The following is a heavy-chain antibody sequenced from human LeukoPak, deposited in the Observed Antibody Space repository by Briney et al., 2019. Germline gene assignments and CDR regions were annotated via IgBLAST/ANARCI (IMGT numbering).Heavy chain of an antibody. J-gene: IGHJ6*04. CDR2: SSSSSSDI. Sequence: PGGSLRLSCAASGFTFSSYEMNWVRQAPGKGLEWVSSSSSSSSDIYYADSVKGRFTISRDNAKNSLYLQMNSLRAEDTAVYYCAELGITMIGGVWGKGTTVTISS. CDR3: AELGITMIGGV. CDR1: GFTFSSYE. D-gene: IGHD3-10*02. V-gene: IGHV3-21*01.